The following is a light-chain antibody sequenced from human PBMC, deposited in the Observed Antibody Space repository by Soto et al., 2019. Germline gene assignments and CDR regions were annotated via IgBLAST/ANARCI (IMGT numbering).Light chain of an antibody. CDR1: SSDVGGYNY. V-gene: IGLV2-14*01. J-gene: IGLJ2*01. CDR3: SSYTSTSTVV. CDR2: DVD. Sequence: QSALTQPASVSGSPGQSITISCTGTSSDVGGYNYVSWYQQHPGKAPKLMIYDVDNRHSGVSNRFSGSRSGNTASLTISGLQAEDEADYYCSSYTSTSTVVFGGGTKLTVL.